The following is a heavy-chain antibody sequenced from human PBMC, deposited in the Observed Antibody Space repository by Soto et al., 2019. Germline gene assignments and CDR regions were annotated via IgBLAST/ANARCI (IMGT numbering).Heavy chain of an antibody. D-gene: IGHD6-13*01. CDR1: GYSFTSYW. Sequence: GESLKISCKGSGYSFTSYWIGWVRQMPGKGLECMGIIYPGDSDTRYSPSFQGQVTISADKSISTAYLQWSSLKASDTAMYYFARTAAAGKYYYGMDVWGQGTTVTVSS. J-gene: IGHJ6*02. CDR3: ARTAAAGKYYYGMDV. CDR2: IYPGDSDT. V-gene: IGHV5-51*01.